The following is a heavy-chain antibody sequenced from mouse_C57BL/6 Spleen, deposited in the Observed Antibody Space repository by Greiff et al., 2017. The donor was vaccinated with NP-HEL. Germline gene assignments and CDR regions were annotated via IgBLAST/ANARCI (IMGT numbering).Heavy chain of an antibody. Sequence: EVQLQQSGPGLVKPSQSLSLTCSVTGYSITSGYYWNWIRQFPGNKLEWMGYISYDGSNNYNPSLKNRISITRDTSKNQFFLKLNSVTTEDTATYYCARDGGVFAYWGQGTLVTVSA. V-gene: IGHV3-6*01. CDR2: ISYDGSN. J-gene: IGHJ3*01. CDR3: ARDGGVFAY. CDR1: GYSITSGYY.